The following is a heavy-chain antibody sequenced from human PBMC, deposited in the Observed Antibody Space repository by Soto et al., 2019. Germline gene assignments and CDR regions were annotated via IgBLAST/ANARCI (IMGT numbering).Heavy chain of an antibody. CDR1: GFTFSSYS. V-gene: IGHV3-48*01. Sequence: GGSLRLSCAASGFTFSSYSMNWVRQAPGKGLEWVSYISSSSSTIYYADSVKGRFTISRDNAKNSLYLQMNSLRAEDTAVYYCARDLGIQLLVPWGQGTMVTVSS. D-gene: IGHD5-18*01. CDR3: ARDLGIQLLVP. J-gene: IGHJ3*01. CDR2: ISSSSSTI.